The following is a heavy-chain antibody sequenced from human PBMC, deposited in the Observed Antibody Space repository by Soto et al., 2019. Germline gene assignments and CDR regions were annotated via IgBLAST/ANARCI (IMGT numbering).Heavy chain of an antibody. CDR1: GYSFTSYW. CDR2: IDPSDSYT. Sequence: GESLKISCKGYGYSFTSYWISWVRQMPGKGLEWMGRIDPSDSYTNYSPSFQGHVTISADKSISTAYLQWSSLKASDTAMYYCARPSYDYVWGSYPHDAFDIWGQGTMVTVSS. V-gene: IGHV5-10-1*01. D-gene: IGHD3-16*02. CDR3: ARPSYDYVWGSYPHDAFDI. J-gene: IGHJ3*02.